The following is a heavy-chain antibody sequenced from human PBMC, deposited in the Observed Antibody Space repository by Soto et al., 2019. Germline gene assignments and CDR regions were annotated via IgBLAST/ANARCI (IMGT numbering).Heavy chain of an antibody. CDR3: AKDRRRDCTNGVCYYFDY. D-gene: IGHD2-8*01. J-gene: IGHJ4*02. Sequence: GGSLRLSCAASGFTFSSYGMHWVRQAPGKGLEWVAVISYDGSNKYYADSVKGRFTISRDNSKNTLYLQMNSLRAEDTAVYYCAKDRRRDCTNGVCYYFDYWGQGTLLTVSS. CDR2: ISYDGSNK. CDR1: GFTFSSYG. V-gene: IGHV3-30*18.